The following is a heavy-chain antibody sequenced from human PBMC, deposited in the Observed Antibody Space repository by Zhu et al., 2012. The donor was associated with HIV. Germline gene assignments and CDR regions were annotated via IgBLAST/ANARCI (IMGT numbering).Heavy chain of an antibody. CDR2: IYHSGST. D-gene: IGHD5-18*01. CDR1: GYSISSGCY. V-gene: IGHV4-38-2*01. Sequence: QVQLQESGPGLVKPSETLSLTCAVSGYSISSGCYWGWIRQPPGKGLEWIGSIYHSGSTYYNPSLKSRVTISVDTSKNQFSLKLSSVTAADTAVYYCARLLQLWPFDYWGQGTLVTVSS. J-gene: IGHJ4*02. CDR3: ARLLQLWPFDY.